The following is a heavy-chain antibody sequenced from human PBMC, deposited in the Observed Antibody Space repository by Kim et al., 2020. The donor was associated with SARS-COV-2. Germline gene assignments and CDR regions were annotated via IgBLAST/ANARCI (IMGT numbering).Heavy chain of an antibody. CDR2: ISSSGGST. CDR1: GFTFSSYA. Sequence: GGSLRLSCAASGFTFSSYAMSWVRQAPGKGLEWVSAISSSGGSTFYADSVKGRFTISRDNSKNTLYLQMNSLRAEDTAVYYCAKRPMVLGVLITYFYFWGQGTLVTVSS. CDR3: AKRPMVLGVLITYFYF. V-gene: IGHV3-23*01. J-gene: IGHJ4*02. D-gene: IGHD3-10*01.